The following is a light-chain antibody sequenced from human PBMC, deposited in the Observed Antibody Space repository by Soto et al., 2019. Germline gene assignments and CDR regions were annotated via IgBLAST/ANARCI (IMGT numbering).Light chain of an antibody. CDR3: MQGTHWPKT. Sequence: DVVMTQSPVSLSVTLGQPASISCSSSQSLVYSDGDTYLNWFHQRPGQSPRRLIYKVSNRDSGVPDSLSGSGSCSDFTMQISRVEAEDVGIYYCMQGTHWPKTFGQGTKVEVK. CDR2: KVS. CDR1: QSLVYSDGDTY. J-gene: IGKJ1*01. V-gene: IGKV2-30*01.